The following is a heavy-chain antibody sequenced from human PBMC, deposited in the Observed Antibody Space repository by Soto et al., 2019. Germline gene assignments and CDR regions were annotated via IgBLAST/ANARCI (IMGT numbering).Heavy chain of an antibody. V-gene: IGHV5-51*01. Sequence: PGESLKISCKGSGYTFSTYWIAWVRQMPGKGLEWMGIIYPSDSDAKYNPAFQGRVTMSADKSIDTAYLQWTSLEASDSAMYYCARKFAPEFYDSWGQGTLVTVSP. CDR3: ARKFAPEFYDS. CDR1: GYTFSTYW. CDR2: IYPSDSDA. J-gene: IGHJ4*02.